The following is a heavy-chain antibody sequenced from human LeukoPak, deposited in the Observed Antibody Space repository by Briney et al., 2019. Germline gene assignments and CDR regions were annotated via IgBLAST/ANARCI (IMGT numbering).Heavy chain of an antibody. CDR3: ARRGYDSRTGDY. V-gene: IGHV1-8*03. CDR1: GYTFTSYD. J-gene: IGHJ4*02. CDR2: MNPNSGNT. Sequence: ASVKVSCKASGYTFTSYDINWVRQATGQGLEWMGWMNPNSGNTGYAQKFQGRVTITRNTSISTAYMELSSLRSEDTAVYYCARRGYDSRTGDYWGQGTLVTVSS. D-gene: IGHD3-3*01.